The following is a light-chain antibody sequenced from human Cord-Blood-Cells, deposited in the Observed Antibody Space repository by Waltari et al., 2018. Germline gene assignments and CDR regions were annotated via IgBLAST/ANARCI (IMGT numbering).Light chain of an antibody. Sequence: DIVMTQSPDSLAVSLGERATINCKSSQSVLYSSNNKNYLAWYQQKPGQPPKLLIYWASTRESGVPDRFSGCVSGTDFTLPSSSLRAEDGAVYYCQQYYSTPYSFGQGTKLEIK. CDR2: WAS. CDR3: QQYYSTPYS. CDR1: QSVLYSSNNKNY. J-gene: IGKJ2*03. V-gene: IGKV4-1*01.